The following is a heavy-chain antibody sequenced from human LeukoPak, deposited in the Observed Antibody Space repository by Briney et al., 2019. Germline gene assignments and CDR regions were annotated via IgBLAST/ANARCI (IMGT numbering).Heavy chain of an antibody. Sequence: GGSLSLSCAASGFTFSDYYMSWIRQAPGKGLEWISYISSSSSYTNYADSVKGRFTISRDNAKNSLYLQMNSLRAEDTAVYYCARDIWFGEGYFDYWGQGTLVTVSS. D-gene: IGHD3-10*01. J-gene: IGHJ4*02. CDR2: ISSSSSYT. V-gene: IGHV3-11*06. CDR3: ARDIWFGEGYFDY. CDR1: GFTFSDYY.